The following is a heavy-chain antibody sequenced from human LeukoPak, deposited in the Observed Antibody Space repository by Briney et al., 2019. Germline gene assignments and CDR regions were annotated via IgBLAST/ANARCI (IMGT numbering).Heavy chain of an antibody. CDR3: ARSSGWPRDWFDP. CDR1: GGSISSGGYS. CDR2: IYHSGST. V-gene: IGHV4-30-2*01. J-gene: IGHJ5*02. Sequence: SQTLSLTCAVSGGSISSGGYSWSWIRQPPGKGLEWIGYIYHSGSTYYNPSLKSRVTISVDTSKNQFSLKLSSVTAADTAVYYCARSSGWPRDWFDPWGQGTLVTVSS. D-gene: IGHD6-19*01.